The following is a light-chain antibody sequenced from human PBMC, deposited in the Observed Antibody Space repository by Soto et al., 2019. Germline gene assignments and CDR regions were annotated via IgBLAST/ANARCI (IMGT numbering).Light chain of an antibody. CDR1: SSDVGGYNY. CDR2: DVT. V-gene: IGLV2-11*01. CDR3: CSYAGSYSYV. Sequence: QSALTQPRSVSGSPGQSVAISCTGTSSDVGGYNYVSWYQQHPGKAPKLIIYDVTKRPSGVPDRFSGSSSGNTASLTISGLQAEDEADYFCCSYAGSYSYVFGTGTRSPS. J-gene: IGLJ1*01.